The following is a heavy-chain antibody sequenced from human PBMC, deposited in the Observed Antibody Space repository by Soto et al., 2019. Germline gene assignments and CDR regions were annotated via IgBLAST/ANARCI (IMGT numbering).Heavy chain of an antibody. Sequence: QVQLQQWGAGLLKPSETLSLTCAVYGGSFSGYYWSWIRQPPGKGLEWIGEINHSGSTNYNPSLKSRVTISVDTSKNQFSLKLSSVTAADTAVYYCARGERYSSGWLNWYFDLWGRGTLVTVSS. V-gene: IGHV4-34*01. CDR3: ARGERYSSGWLNWYFDL. CDR2: INHSGST. D-gene: IGHD6-19*01. CDR1: GGSFSGYY. J-gene: IGHJ2*01.